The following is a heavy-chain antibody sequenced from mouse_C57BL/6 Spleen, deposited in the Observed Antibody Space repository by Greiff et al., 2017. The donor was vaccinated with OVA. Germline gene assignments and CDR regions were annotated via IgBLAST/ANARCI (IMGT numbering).Heavy chain of an antibody. CDR1: GYTFTSYW. D-gene: IGHD3-2*02. CDR3: ASYSSSYGFAY. Sequence: QVQLQQPGAELVKPGASVKLSCKASGYTFTSYWMQWVKQRPGQGLEWIGEIDPSDSYTNYNQKFKGKATLTVDTSSSTAYMQLSSLTSEDSAVYYCASYSSSYGFAYWGQGTLVTVSA. V-gene: IGHV1-50*01. CDR2: IDPSDSYT. J-gene: IGHJ3*01.